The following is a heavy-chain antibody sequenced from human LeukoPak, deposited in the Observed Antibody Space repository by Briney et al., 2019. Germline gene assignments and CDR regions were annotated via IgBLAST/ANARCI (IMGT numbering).Heavy chain of an antibody. CDR3: VRDSSGWPSLDH. J-gene: IGHJ4*02. CDR1: GDSISGYY. CDR2: IYSDGST. V-gene: IGHV4-4*07. Sequence: SETLSLTCTVSGDSISGYYWTWIRQPADKGLEWIGRIYSDGSTSYNPSLKSRITMSLDTSKNQFSLKLNSMTAADTAVYYCVRDSSGWPSLDHWGQGTLVTVSS. D-gene: IGHD6-19*01.